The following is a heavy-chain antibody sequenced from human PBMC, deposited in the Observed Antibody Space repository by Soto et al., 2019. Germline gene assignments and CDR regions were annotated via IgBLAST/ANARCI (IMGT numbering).Heavy chain of an antibody. CDR1: GSSLSSDHYS. CDR3: ARRNKYDSSWCEY. CDR2: IDYAGSSGAPNT. V-gene: IGHV4-39*01. Sequence: SETLSLTCTVSGSSLSSDHYSWAWIRQSPGEGLEWIATIDYAGSSGAPNTYYTPTRRRRGTIALYTTKNHYCQNHTTVTAEDTAIYYCARRNKYDSSWCEYWGQGTMVTVAS. D-gene: IGHD3-22*01. J-gene: IGHJ4*02.